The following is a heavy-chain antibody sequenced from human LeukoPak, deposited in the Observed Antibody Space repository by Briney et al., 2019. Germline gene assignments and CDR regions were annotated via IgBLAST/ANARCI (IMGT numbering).Heavy chain of an antibody. Sequence: SVKGSCKASAGTFSSYAISWVRQAPRQGLEWMGGIIPIIGTANYAQKFQGRVTITAAESTSTAYMELSSRRSEDTVVYYWARSQSIGYYGWFDYGGEGTLLTVP. D-gene: IGHD3-22*01. V-gene: IGHV1-69*13. CDR2: IIPIIGTA. J-gene: IGHJ4*02. CDR3: ARSQSIGYYGWFDY. CDR1: AGTFSSYA.